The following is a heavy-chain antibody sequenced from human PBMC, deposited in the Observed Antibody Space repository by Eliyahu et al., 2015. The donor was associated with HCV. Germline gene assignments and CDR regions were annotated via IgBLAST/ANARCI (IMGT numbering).Heavy chain of an antibody. CDR1: GYTFXSYX. CDR3: ARALYCSSTSCYGPYYYGMDV. J-gene: IGHJ6*02. CDR2: INPSGGST. Sequence: QVQLVQSGAEVKKPGASVKVSCKASGYTFXSYXXHWVRQAXGQGLXWMGIINPSGGSTSYAQKFQGRVTMTRDTSTSTVYMELSSLRSEDTAVYYCARALYCSSTSCYGPYYYGMDVWGQGTTVTVSS. D-gene: IGHD2-2*01. V-gene: IGHV1-46*01.